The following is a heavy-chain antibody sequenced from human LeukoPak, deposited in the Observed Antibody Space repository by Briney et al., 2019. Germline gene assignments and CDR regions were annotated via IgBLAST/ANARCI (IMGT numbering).Heavy chain of an antibody. Sequence: PSETLSLTCTVSGGSIGSGGYYWSWIRQHPGKGLEWIGYIYYSGSTYYNPSLKSRVTISVDTSKNQFSLKLSSVTAADTAVYYCARGLYPTETSIAAAFFAGFDYWGQGTLVTVSS. CDR2: IYYSGST. D-gene: IGHD6-13*01. J-gene: IGHJ4*02. V-gene: IGHV4-31*03. CDR3: ARGLYPTETSIAAAFFAGFDY. CDR1: GGSIGSGGYY.